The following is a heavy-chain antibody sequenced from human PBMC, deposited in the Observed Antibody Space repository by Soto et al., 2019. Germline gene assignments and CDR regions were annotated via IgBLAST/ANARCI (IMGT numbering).Heavy chain of an antibody. V-gene: IGHV3-30*19. CDR1: GFSFSNYG. J-gene: IGHJ6*02. CDR3: ARGLYYGSGSYSLYYYGMDV. CDR2: ISYDGSNK. D-gene: IGHD3-10*01. Sequence: GGSLRLSCTASGFSFSNYGMHWVRQAPGKGLEWVAVISYDGSNKYYADSVKGRFTISRDNSKNTLYLQMNSLRAEDTAVYYCARGLYYGSGSYSLYYYGMDVWGQGTTVTVSS.